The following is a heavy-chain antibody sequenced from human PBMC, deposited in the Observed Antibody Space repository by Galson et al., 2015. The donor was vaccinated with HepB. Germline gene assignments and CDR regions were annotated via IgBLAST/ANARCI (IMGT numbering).Heavy chain of an antibody. CDR2: IKSKTDGGTT. V-gene: IGHV3-15*01. Sequence: SLRLSCAASGFTFSNAWMSWVRQAPGKGLEWVGRIKSKTDGGTTDYAAPVKGRFTISRDDSKNTLYLQMNSLNTEDTAVYYCTTVPYYYGMDVWGQGTTVTVSS. J-gene: IGHJ6*02. CDR1: GFTFSNAW. CDR3: TTVPYYYGMDV.